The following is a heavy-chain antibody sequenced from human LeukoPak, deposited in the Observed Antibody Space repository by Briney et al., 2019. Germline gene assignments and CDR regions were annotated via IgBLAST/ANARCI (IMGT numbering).Heavy chain of an antibody. Sequence: GSSVKVSCKASGGTFSSYAISWVRQAPGQGLEWMGRIIPIFGIANYAQKFQGRVTITADKSTSTAYMELSSLRSEDTAVYYCAREITMVRGVIGEIGSWFDPWGQGTLVTVSS. CDR3: AREITMVRGVIGEIGSWFDP. V-gene: IGHV1-69*04. J-gene: IGHJ5*02. CDR1: GGTFSSYA. D-gene: IGHD3-10*01. CDR2: IIPIFGIA.